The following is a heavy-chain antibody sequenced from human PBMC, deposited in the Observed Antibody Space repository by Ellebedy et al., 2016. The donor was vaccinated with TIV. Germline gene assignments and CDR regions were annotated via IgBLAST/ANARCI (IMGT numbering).Heavy chain of an antibody. CDR2: IWYDGSNK. CDR1: GFILSNCG. V-gene: IGHV3-33*01. J-gene: IGHJ6*02. CDR3: VRDGYTYGDSYYCGLDV. Sequence: PGGSLRLSCAASGFILSNCGMHWVRQAPGKGLEWVAVIWYDGSNKYYADSVKGRFTISRDNSKNTLSLQMNSLRAEDTAVYYCVRDGYTYGDSYYCGLDVWGQGTTVTVSS. D-gene: IGHD5-18*01.